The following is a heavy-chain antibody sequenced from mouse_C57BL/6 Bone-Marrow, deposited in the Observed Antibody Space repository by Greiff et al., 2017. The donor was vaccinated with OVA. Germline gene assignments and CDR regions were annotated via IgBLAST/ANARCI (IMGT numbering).Heavy chain of an antibody. CDR2: INPNNGGT. J-gene: IGHJ2*01. Sequence: VQLQQSGPELVKPGASVKISCKASGYTFTDYYMNWVKQSHGKSLEWIGDINPNNGGTSYNQKFKGKATLTVDKSSSTAYMELRSLTSEDSAVYYCARCATGYYFDYWGKGTTLTVSS. D-gene: IGHD1-1*01. V-gene: IGHV1-26*01. CDR1: GYTFTDYY. CDR3: ARCATGYYFDY.